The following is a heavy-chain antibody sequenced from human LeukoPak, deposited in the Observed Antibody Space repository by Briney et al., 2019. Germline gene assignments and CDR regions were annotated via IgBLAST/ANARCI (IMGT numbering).Heavy chain of an antibody. Sequence: GGSLRLSCAASAFTFSSYWMHWVRQAPGKGLECLANIKEDGSETYYADSVKGRFTISRDNPKNLLFLQINSLRVEDTAVYYCARETPRRGETRDGYRWGQGTLVTVSS. V-gene: IGHV3-7*01. D-gene: IGHD5-24*01. CDR1: AFTFSSYW. J-gene: IGHJ4*02. CDR3: ARETPRRGETRDGYR. CDR2: IKEDGSET.